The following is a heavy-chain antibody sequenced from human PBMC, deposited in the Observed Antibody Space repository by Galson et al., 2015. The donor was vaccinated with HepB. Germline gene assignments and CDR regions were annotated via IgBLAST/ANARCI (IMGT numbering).Heavy chain of an antibody. J-gene: IGHJ2*01. CDR3: ARQGYSSSWYSYWYCDL. CDR1: GYSFTSYW. D-gene: IGHD6-13*01. V-gene: IGHV5-51*01. CDR2: IYPGDSDT. Sequence: QSGAEVKKPGESLKISCKGSGYSFTSYWIGWVRQMPGKGLEWMGIIYPGDSDTRYSPSFQGQVTISADKSISTAYLQWSSLKASDTAMYYCARQGYSSSWYSYWYCDLWGRGTLVTVSS.